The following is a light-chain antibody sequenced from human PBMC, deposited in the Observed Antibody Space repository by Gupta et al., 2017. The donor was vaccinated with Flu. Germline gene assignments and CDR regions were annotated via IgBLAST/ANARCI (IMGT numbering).Light chain of an antibody. V-gene: IGKV1-33*01. CDR1: QDISNY. Sequence: DIQMTQSPSSLSASVGDRVTITCQASQDISNYLNWYQQKPGKAPKLLIYDASNLETGVPSRFSGSGSGTDFTFTISSLQPEDFATYYCQHYDNLPFTFGGGTKVEIK. CDR3: QHYDNLPFT. CDR2: DAS. J-gene: IGKJ4*01.